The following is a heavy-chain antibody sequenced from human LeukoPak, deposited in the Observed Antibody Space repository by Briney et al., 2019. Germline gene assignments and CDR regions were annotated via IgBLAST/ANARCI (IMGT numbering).Heavy chain of an antibody. CDR2: ISSSSSYI. CDR3: AREMYSSSSGDY. D-gene: IGHD6-6*01. CDR1: GFTFSSYS. J-gene: IGHJ4*02. V-gene: IGHV3-21*01. Sequence: GGSLRLSCAASGFTFSSYSMNWVRQAPGKGLDWVSSISSSSSYIYYADSVKGRFTISRDNAKNSLYLQMNSLRAEDTAVYYCAREMYSSSSGDYWGQGTLVTVSS.